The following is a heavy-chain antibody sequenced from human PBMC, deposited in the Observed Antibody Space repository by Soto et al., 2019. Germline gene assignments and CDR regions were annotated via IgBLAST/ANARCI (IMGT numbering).Heavy chain of an antibody. V-gene: IGHV3-23*01. CDR2: INSIGSI. J-gene: IGHJ4*02. D-gene: IGHD3-10*01. CDR3: GSGSPFPGYYFDY. CDR1: GFRLRNYA. Sequence: PGGSLRLSCVASGFRLRNYAMAWVRQAPGKGLEWVSEINSIGSIYYAASMEGRATISRDTSKNTLFLEMNSLRVEDTALYYYGSGSPFPGYYFDYWGQGTLVTVSS.